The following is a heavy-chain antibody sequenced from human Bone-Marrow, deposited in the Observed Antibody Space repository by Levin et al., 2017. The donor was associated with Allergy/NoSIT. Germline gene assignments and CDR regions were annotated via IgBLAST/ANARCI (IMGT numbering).Heavy chain of an antibody. CDR1: GFTVSNNY. J-gene: IGHJ3*01. D-gene: IGHD1-26*01. CDR2: IYSGGNT. V-gene: IGHV3-53*01. CDR3: GRDVGP. Sequence: HPGGSLRLSCAASGFTVSNNYVWWVRQAPGKGLEWVSLIYSGGNTYYADSVKGRFSISRDGSKNTLYLQMNSLRAEDTAMYYCGRDVGPWGQGTMVTVSS.